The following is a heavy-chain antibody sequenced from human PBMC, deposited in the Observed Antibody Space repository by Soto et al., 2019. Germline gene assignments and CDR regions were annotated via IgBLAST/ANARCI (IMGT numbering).Heavy chain of an antibody. V-gene: IGHV3-30*03. CDR2: ISYDGSNT. Sequence: QVQLVESGGGVVQPGRSLRLSCAASGFPFTTYGMHWVREGPGKGLEWVAVISYDGSNTYYADSVKGRFTISRDNSKNTLYLQMNSVIPEDTALYYCVGGEYYFDYRGPGTLVTVSS. CDR3: VGGEYYFDY. D-gene: IGHD3-10*01. J-gene: IGHJ4*02. CDR1: GFPFTTYG.